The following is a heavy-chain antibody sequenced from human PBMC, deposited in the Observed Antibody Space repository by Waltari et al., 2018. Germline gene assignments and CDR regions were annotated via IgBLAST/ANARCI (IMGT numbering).Heavy chain of an antibody. J-gene: IGHJ4*02. CDR2: IYYSGST. CDR1: GGSISSSSYY. CDR3: ASGGGTMVRGKVDY. V-gene: IGHV4-39*01. Sequence: QLQLQESGPGLVKPSETLSLTCTVSGGSISSSSYYWGWIRQPPGKGLEWIGSIYYSGSTYYNPSLKSRVTISVDTSKNQFSLKLSSVTAADTAVYYCASGGGTMVRGKVDYWGQGTLVTVSS. D-gene: IGHD3-10*01.